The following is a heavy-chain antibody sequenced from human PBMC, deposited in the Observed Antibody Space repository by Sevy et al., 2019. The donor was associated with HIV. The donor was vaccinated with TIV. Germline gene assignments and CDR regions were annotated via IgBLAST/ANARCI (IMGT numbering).Heavy chain of an antibody. J-gene: IGHJ4*02. Sequence: GGSLRLSCAASGFIFGSYAMNWVRQAPGKGLEWVAVISYDGSHKYYADSVKGRFTSSRDNAKNSLYQQMNSLRDEDTAVYYCARDRWERATVTTGNFDYWGQGTLVIVSS. CDR3: ARDRWERATVTTGNFDY. V-gene: IGHV3-30-3*01. D-gene: IGHD4-4*01. CDR2: ISYDGSHK. CDR1: GFIFGSYA.